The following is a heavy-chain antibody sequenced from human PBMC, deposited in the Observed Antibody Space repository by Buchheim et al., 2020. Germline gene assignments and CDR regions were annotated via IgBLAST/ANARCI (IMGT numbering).Heavy chain of an antibody. J-gene: IGHJ5*02. CDR2: IKQDGSEK. CDR3: ARDLTPRDFWSGLWSWFDP. V-gene: IGHV3-7*01. D-gene: IGHD3-3*01. Sequence: EVQLVESGGGLVQPGGSLRLSCAASGFTFSSYWMSWVRQAPGKGLEWVANIKQDGSEKYYVDSVKGRFTISRDNAKNSLYLQMNSLRAEDTAVYYCARDLTPRDFWSGLWSWFDPWGQGTL. CDR1: GFTFSSYW.